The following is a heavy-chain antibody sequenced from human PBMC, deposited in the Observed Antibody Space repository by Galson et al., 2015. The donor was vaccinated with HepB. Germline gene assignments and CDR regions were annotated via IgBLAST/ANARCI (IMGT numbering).Heavy chain of an antibody. V-gene: IGHV1-18*01. J-gene: IGHJ4*02. CDR3: VRDLTIVGHYAGY. D-gene: IGHD1-26*01. Sequence: SVKVSCKASGYSFTNYGINWVRRAPGQGLEWMGWISTYNGDTKSAQRVQDRVTLTTDTSARTVYMELRSLRSDDTAVYYCVRDLTIVGHYAGYWGQGTLVTVSS. CDR2: ISTYNGDT. CDR1: GYSFTNYG.